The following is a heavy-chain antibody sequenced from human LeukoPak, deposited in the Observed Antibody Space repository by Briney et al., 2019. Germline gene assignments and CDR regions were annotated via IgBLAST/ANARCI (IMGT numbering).Heavy chain of an antibody. CDR1: GGSFSGYY. CDR3: ARQGFFGAGFWFDP. Sequence: PSETLSLTCAVYGGSFSGYYWSWIRQPPGKGLEWIGEINHSGSTNYNPSLKSRVTISVDTSKNQFSLKLSSVTAADTAVYYCARQGFFGAGFWFDPWGQGTLVTVSS. J-gene: IGHJ5*02. CDR2: INHSGST. D-gene: IGHD3-16*01. V-gene: IGHV4-34*01.